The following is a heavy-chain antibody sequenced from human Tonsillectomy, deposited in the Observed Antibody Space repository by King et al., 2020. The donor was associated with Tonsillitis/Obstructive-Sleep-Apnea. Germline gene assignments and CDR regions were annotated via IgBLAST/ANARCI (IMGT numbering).Heavy chain of an antibody. Sequence: QLVQSGAEVKKPGSSVKVSCKASGGTFSSYAISWVRQAPGQGLEWMGGIIPIFGTANYAQKFQGRVTITADESTSTAYMELSRLRSEDTAVYSCARVVVVPAAMNYYYMDVWGKGTTVTVSS. V-gene: IGHV1-69*01. CDR2: IIPIFGTA. J-gene: IGHJ6*03. CDR1: GGTFSSYA. CDR3: ARVVVVPAAMNYYYMDV. D-gene: IGHD2-2*01.